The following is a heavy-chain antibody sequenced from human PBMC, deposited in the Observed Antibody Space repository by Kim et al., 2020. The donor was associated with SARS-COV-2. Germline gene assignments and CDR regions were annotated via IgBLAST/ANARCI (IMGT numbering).Heavy chain of an antibody. CDR3: ARDVTMIVVVIPYYYYYGMDV. Sequence: ASVKVSCKASGYTFTSYGISWVRQAPGQGLEWMGWISAYNGNTNYAQKLQGRVTMTTDTSTSTAYMELRSLRSDDTAVYYCARDVTMIVVVIPYYYYYGMDVWGQGTTVTVSS. CDR2: ISAYNGNT. D-gene: IGHD3-22*01. CDR1: GYTFTSYG. V-gene: IGHV1-18*01. J-gene: IGHJ6*02.